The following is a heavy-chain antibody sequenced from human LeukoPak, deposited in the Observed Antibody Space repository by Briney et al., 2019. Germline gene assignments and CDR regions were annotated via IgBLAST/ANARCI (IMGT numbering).Heavy chain of an antibody. CDR2: IYYSGST. CDR1: GGSISSRRYY. J-gene: IGHJ3*02. Sequence: SETLSLTCTVSGGSISSRRYYWGWIRQPPGKGLEWIGSIYYSGSTYYNPSLKSRVTISVDTSKNQFSLKLSSVTAADTAVYYCARDNDAFDIWGQGTMVTVSS. CDR3: ARDNDAFDI. V-gene: IGHV4-39*07.